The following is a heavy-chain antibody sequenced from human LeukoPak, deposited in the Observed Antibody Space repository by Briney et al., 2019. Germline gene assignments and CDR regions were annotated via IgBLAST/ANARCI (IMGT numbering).Heavy chain of an antibody. J-gene: IGHJ6*02. CDR2: MNPNSGNT. CDR1: GYTFTSYD. CDR3: ARIYCSSTSCYYYYYYGMDV. Sequence: ASVKVSCKASGYTFTSYDINWVRQATGQGLEWMGWMNPNSGNTGYAQKFQGRVTMTRNTSISTAYMELSSLRPEDTAVYYCARIYCSSTSCYYYYYYGMDVWGQGTTVTVSS. D-gene: IGHD2-2*01. V-gene: IGHV1-8*01.